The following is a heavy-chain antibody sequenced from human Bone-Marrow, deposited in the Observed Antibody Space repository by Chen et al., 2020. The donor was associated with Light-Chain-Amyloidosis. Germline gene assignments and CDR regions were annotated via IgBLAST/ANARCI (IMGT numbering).Heavy chain of an antibody. CDR3: ARSYSAYDPRAAFDF. V-gene: IGHV4-31*03. CDR2: IYYSGTT. CDR1: GVPISSSGNY. J-gene: IGHJ3*01. Sequence: QVQLQESGPGLVKTSQTLSLTCTVSGVPISSSGNYWSWIRQQPGKGLEWMGFIYYSGTTYYNPSLKNRITISLDTSKNQFSLKLSAVTAADTAVYYCARSYSAYDPRAAFDFWGQGTKVTVSS. D-gene: IGHD5-12*01.